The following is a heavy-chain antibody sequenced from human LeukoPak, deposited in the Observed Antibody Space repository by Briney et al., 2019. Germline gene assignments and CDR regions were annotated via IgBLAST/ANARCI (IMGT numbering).Heavy chain of an antibody. J-gene: IGHJ4*02. CDR1: GFTFTSYW. Sequence: GGSLRLSCAASGFTFTSYWMSWVRQAPGKGLEWVANIKQDGSAKFYVDSVKGRFTISRDNVKKSLYLQMNSLRVEDTAVYSCAGDYYGSGRGYFDYWGQGTLVTVSS. CDR2: IKQDGSAK. CDR3: AGDYYGSGRGYFDY. V-gene: IGHV3-7*04. D-gene: IGHD3-10*01.